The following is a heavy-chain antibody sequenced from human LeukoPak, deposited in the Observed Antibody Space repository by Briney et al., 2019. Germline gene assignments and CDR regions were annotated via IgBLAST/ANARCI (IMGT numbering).Heavy chain of an antibody. Sequence: SQTLSLTCTVSVGSISTYYWSWIRQPPGKGLEWIGYIYYTGSTDYNPSLKSRVTMSVDTSKNQFSLKLSSVTAADTAGYSCARGSVRGEFDPWGEGTLVTVSS. CDR3: ARGSVRGEFDP. D-gene: IGHD3-10*01. CDR2: IYYTGST. J-gene: IGHJ5*02. CDR1: VGSISTYY. V-gene: IGHV4-59*01.